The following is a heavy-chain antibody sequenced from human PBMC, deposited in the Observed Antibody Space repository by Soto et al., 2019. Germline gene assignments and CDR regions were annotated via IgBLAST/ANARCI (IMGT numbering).Heavy chain of an antibody. Sequence: PSETLSLTCTVSGGSVISGSYYFVCIRQPPWKGLEWIGYIYYSGSTNYNPSLKSRVTISVDTSKNQFSLKLSSVTAADTAVYYCARDRAGDNWNHYYYYGMDVWGQGTTVTVSS. V-gene: IGHV4-61*01. J-gene: IGHJ6*02. CDR3: ARDRAGDNWNHYYYYGMDV. D-gene: IGHD1-20*01. CDR2: IYYSGST. CDR1: GGSVISGSYY.